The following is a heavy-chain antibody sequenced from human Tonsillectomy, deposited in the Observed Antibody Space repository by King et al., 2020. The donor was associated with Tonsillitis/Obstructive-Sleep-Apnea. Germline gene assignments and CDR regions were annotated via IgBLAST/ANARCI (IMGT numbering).Heavy chain of an antibody. CDR3: ERGAVVVVPAAKMKKMSHPVGQFDP. Sequence: QLQESGPGLVKPSQTLSLTCTVSGGSISSGGYYWSWIRQHPGKGLEWIGYIYYSGSTYYNPSLKSRVTISVDTSKNQFSLKLSSVTAADTAVYYCERGAVVVVPAAKMKKMSHPVGQFDPWGQGTLVTVSS. J-gene: IGHJ5*02. V-gene: IGHV4-31*03. D-gene: IGHD2-2*01. CDR1: GGSISSGGYY. CDR2: IYYSGST.